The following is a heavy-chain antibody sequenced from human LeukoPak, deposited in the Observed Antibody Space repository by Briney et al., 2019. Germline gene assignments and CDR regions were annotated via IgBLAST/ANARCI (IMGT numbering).Heavy chain of an antibody. V-gene: IGHV3-23*01. J-gene: IGHJ4*02. CDR1: GFTFSSYA. CDR3: ARYYDRSGYYPYYFDY. D-gene: IGHD3-22*01. Sequence: LPGGSLRLSCAASGFTFSSYATSWVRQAPGKGLEWVSAISGSGGSTYYADSVKGRFTISRDNSKNTLYLQMNSLRAEDTAVYYCARYYDRSGYYPYYFDYWGQGTLVTVSS. CDR2: ISGSGGST.